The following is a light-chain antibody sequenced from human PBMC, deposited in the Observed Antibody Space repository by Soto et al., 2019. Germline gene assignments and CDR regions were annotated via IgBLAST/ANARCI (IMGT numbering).Light chain of an antibody. J-gene: IGLJ2*01. CDR2: EDS. Sequence: NFMLTQPHSVSESPGQTVTISCTRSSGSIASDYVQWYQQRPGSAPINVIFEDSQRPSGVPDRFSGSIDSSSNSASLTISRLTTEGAADYYCQSVDGKDVVFGGGTKLTVL. CDR3: QSVDGKDVV. CDR1: SGSIASDY. V-gene: IGLV6-57*04.